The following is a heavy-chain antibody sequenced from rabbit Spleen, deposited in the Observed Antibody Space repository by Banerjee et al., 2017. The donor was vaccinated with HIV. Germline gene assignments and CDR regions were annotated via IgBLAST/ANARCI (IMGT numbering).Heavy chain of an antibody. D-gene: IGHD6-1*01. CDR3: ARGDATTGLWTRYLNL. CDR1: GFSFSSSWY. Sequence: QSLEESGGDLVKPGGTLTLTCTASGFSFSSSWYMCWVRQAPGKGLEWIACIYGGSSGTTYYASWAKGRFTISKTSSTTVTLQMTSLTAADTATYFCARGDATTGLWTRYLNLWGPGTLVTVS. V-gene: IGHV1S40*01. J-gene: IGHJ4*01. CDR2: IYGGSSGTT.